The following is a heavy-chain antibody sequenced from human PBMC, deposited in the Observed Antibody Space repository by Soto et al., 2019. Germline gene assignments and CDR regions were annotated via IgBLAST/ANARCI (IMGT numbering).Heavy chain of an antibody. CDR2: ISIGSSTI. V-gene: IGHV3-48*02. Sequence: EVQLVESGGGWVQPGGSLRLSCEASGFTFSSNGMNWVRQAPGKGLEWVSFISIGSSTINYADSVRGRFTISRDNAKNSLYLQQNSLRDEDTAVYYFSRDWGVYDSDIRTPFPQLDSGGQGTLVPVSS. CDR1: GFTFSSNG. CDR3: SRDWGVYDSDIRTPFPQLDS. J-gene: IGHJ4*02. D-gene: IGHD3-16*01.